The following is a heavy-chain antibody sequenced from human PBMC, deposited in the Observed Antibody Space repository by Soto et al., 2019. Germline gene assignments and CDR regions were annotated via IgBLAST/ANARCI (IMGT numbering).Heavy chain of an antibody. CDR1: GYTFTNYA. J-gene: IGHJ4*02. V-gene: IGHV1-3*01. CDR3: AREVTTVTRFDY. D-gene: IGHD4-17*01. Sequence: ASVKVSCKASGYTFTNYAIHWVRQAPGQSLEWMGWINAGRGGTKYSQKFQGRVTITRDTSASTAYMELSSLRSEDTAVYYCAREVTTVTRFDYWGLGTLVTAPQ. CDR2: INAGRGGT.